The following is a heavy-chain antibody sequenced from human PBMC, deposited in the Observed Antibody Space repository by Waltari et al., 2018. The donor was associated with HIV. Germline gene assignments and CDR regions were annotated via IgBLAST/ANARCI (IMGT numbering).Heavy chain of an antibody. Sequence: PRLSFSASGFTFDDYPMHWVVKSPGKGLEWVSGIRSDSGITDYGDSVKCRFTITRDNAKNSLYLQMYSLTVYDTAFYYCATGVSHRTICEAWFDSWGQGTLVTVSS. CDR1: GFTFDDYP. J-gene: IGHJ5*01. CDR2: IRSDSGIT. V-gene: IGHV3-9*01. D-gene: IGHD3-3*01. CDR3: ATGVSHRTICEAWFDS.